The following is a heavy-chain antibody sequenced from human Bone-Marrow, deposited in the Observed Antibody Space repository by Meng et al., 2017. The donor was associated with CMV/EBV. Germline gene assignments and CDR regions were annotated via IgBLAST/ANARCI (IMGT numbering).Heavy chain of an antibody. D-gene: IGHD2-2*01. Sequence: SETLSLACAVYGGSFSGYYWSWIRQPPGKGLEWIGAIHHSGSTNYNPSLKSRVTISVDTSKNQCSLKLSSVTAADTAVYYCAGGRWGYQLPRASAEYFQHWVQGTLVTVPS. CDR3: AGGRWGYQLPRASAEYFQH. CDR1: GGSFSGYY. V-gene: IGHV4-34*01. J-gene: IGHJ1*01. CDR2: IHHSGST.